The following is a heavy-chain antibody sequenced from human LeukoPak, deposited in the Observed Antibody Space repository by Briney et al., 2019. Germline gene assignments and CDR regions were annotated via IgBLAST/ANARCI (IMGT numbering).Heavy chain of an antibody. J-gene: IGHJ4*02. CDR2: ISSSSSYI. CDR1: GFTFSSYS. Sequence: GRSLRLSCAASGFTFSSYSMNWVRQAPGKGLEWVSSISSSSSYIYYADSVKGRFTISRDNAKNSLYLQMNSLRAEDTAVYYCVRRARRGYSYGFDYWGQGTLVIVSS. D-gene: IGHD5-18*01. V-gene: IGHV3-21*01. CDR3: VRRARRGYSYGFDY.